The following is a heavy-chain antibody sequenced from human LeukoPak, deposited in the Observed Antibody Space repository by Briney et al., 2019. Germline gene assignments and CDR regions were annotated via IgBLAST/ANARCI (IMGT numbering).Heavy chain of an antibody. Sequence: SETLSLTCTVSGGSISSYYWSWIRQPPGKGLEWIGYIYHSGSTYYNPSLKSRVTMSVDTSKNQFSLKLSSVTAADTAVYYCARDSGYCSSTSCYYVLGYWGQGTLVTVSS. J-gene: IGHJ4*02. CDR1: GGSISSYY. D-gene: IGHD2-2*01. V-gene: IGHV4-59*12. CDR2: IYHSGST. CDR3: ARDSGYCSSTSCYYVLGY.